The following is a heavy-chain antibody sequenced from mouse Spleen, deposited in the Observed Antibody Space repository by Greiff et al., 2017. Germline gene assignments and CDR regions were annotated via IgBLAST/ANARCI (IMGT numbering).Heavy chain of an antibody. CDR1: GFTFTSYT. D-gene: IGHD1-1*01. CDR3: ASEGDYYGSRGFAY. Sequence: QVQLQQSGAELARPGASVQMSCPASGFTFTSYTMHWVKQRPGQGLEWIGYITPSSGYTKYNQKFKDKATLTADKSSSTDYMQLRSMTSEESADYYCASEGDYYGSRGFAYWGKGTLVTVSA. V-gene: IGHV1-4*01. J-gene: IGHJ3*01. CDR2: ITPSSGYT.